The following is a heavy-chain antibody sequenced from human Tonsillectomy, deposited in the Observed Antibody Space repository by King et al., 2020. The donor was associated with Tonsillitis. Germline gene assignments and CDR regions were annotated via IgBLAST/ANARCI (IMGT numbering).Heavy chain of an antibody. CDR1: GGSFSGYY. CDR3: ARVGGSWHSGWAWFEP. V-gene: IGHV4-34*01. D-gene: IGHD6-13*01. CDR2: INHSGST. Sequence: VQLQQWGAGLLKPSETLSLTCAVYGGSFSGYYWSWIRQPPGKGLEWIGEINHSGSTNYNPSLKSRVTVSVDTSKNQFSLKLSSVTAADTAVYYCARVGGSWHSGWAWFEPWGQGTLVTVSS. J-gene: IGHJ5*02.